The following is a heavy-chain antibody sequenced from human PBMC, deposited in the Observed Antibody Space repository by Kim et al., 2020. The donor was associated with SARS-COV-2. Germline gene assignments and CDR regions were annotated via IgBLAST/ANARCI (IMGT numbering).Heavy chain of an antibody. CDR3: ARDLSSSWAQAYYFDY. Sequence: GGSLRLSCTASGFIFNNFAMHWVRQAPDKGLEWVGVIWHDGSHKFYADSLKGRFTISRDNSKNMLFLQMDSLGADDTSMYYCARDLSSSWAQAYYFDYWGQGALVTVSS. V-gene: IGHV3-33*01. J-gene: IGHJ4*02. CDR2: IWHDGSHK. CDR1: GFIFNNFA. D-gene: IGHD6-13*01.